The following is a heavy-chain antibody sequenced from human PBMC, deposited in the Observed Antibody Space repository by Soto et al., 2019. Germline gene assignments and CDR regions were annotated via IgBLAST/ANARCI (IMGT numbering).Heavy chain of an antibody. D-gene: IGHD4-4*01. J-gene: IGHJ2*01. Sequence: QVQLQQLGAGLLKPSETLSLTCAVYGGSFSVYYWSWIRQPPGKGLEWFGEINHSGSTNYNPCLKSRVTILVDTSKNQFSLKLITVTAAETAVYYCARVQSPWYCDLWGRGTQVSVCS. V-gene: IGHV4-34*01. CDR2: INHSGST. CDR1: GGSFSVYY. CDR3: ARVQSPWYCDL.